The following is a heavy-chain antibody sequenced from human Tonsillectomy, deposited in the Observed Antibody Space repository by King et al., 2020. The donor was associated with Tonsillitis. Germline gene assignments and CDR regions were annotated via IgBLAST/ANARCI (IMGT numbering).Heavy chain of an antibody. CDR3: ARDGRYGDPFDY. D-gene: IGHD4-17*01. CDR1: GFTFSDYY. Sequence: VQLVESGGGLVKPGGSLRLSCAASGFTFSDYYMTWIRQAPGKGLEWVSYISSRSRYRNYADSVKGRFTMSRDNAKNSVYLQMNSLRAEDTAVYYCARDGRYGDPFDYWGQGTLVTVSS. CDR2: ISSRSRYR. V-gene: IGHV3-11*05. J-gene: IGHJ4*02.